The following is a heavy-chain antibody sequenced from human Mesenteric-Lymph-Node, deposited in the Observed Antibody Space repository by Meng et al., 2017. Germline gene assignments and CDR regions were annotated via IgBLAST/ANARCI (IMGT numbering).Heavy chain of an antibody. CDR2: INTNTGNP. J-gene: IGHJ4*02. D-gene: IGHD3-10*01. Sequence: QVQRVQTGAEVKKPGASVKGACKASGDTFTSYAMNWGRQAPGQGLEWMGWINTNTGNPTYAQGVTGRFGFSLDTSVSTAYLQISSLKTEDTDVYYCERREAGLGELLKYWGQGTLVTVSS. CDR1: GDTFTSYA. V-gene: IGHV7-4-1*02. CDR3: ERREAGLGELLKY.